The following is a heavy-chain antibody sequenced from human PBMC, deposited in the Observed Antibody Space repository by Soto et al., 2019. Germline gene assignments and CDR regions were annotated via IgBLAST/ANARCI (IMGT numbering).Heavy chain of an antibody. CDR1: CGSFSGYY. J-gene: IGHJ6*02. Sequence: SETLSLTCAVYCGSFSGYYWTWIRQPPGKGLEWIGEINHSGSTNYNPSLKSRVTISVDTSKNQFSLKLSSVTAADTAVYYCARVSGIYYYGMDVWGQGTTVTV. CDR3: ARVSGIYYYGMDV. D-gene: IGHD3-10*01. V-gene: IGHV4-34*01. CDR2: INHSGST.